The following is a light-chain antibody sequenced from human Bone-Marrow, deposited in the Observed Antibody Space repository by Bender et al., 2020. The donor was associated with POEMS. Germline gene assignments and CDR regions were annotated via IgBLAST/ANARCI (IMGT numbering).Light chain of an antibody. CDR2: EVT. CDR3: CSYTGTTIGTLVI. Sequence: QSALTQPPSVSASPGQSVTISCTGTSSDVGKYNLVSWYQQHPGKAPKLMIFEVTKRPSGVSSRFSASKSGNTASLTISGLQAEDEADYYCCSYTGTTIGTLVIFGGGTKLTVL. V-gene: IGLV2-23*02. J-gene: IGLJ2*01. CDR1: SSDVGKYNL.